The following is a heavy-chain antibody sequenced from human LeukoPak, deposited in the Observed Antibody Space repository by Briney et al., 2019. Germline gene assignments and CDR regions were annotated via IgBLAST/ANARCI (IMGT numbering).Heavy chain of an antibody. Sequence: GGSLRLSCAASGFTFDDYTMHWVRQAPGKGLEWVAGISDSGGSTKYADSVKGRFTISRDNPKNTLYLQMNSLRVEDTAVYFCAKRGVVIRVILVGFHKEAYYFDSWGQGALVTVSS. CDR3: AKRGVVIRVILVGFHKEAYYFDS. J-gene: IGHJ4*02. CDR1: GFTFDDYT. CDR2: ISDSGGST. V-gene: IGHV3-23*01. D-gene: IGHD3-22*01.